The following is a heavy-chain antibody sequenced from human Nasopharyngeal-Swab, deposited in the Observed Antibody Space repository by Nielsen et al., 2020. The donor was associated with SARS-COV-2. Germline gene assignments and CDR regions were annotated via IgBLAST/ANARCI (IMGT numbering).Heavy chain of an antibody. CDR1: GYTFTSYY. D-gene: IGHD3-3*01. CDR2: INPSGGST. J-gene: IGHJ6*02. V-gene: IGHV1-46*01. Sequence: ASVQVSCKASGYTFTSYYMHWVRPAPGQGLEWMGIINPSGGSTSYAQKFQGRVTMTRDTSTSTVYMELSSLRSEDTAVYYCARALRRITIFGVARDGMDVWGQGTTVTVSS. CDR3: ARALRRITIFGVARDGMDV.